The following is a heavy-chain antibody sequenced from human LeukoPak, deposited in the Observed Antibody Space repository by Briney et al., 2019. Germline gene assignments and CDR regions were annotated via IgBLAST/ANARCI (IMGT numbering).Heavy chain of an antibody. V-gene: IGHV1-8*01. CDR2: MNPNSGNT. J-gene: IGHJ4*02. CDR1: GYTFTSYD. Sequence: ASVKVSCKASGYTFTSYDINWVRQTTGQGLEWMGWMNPNSGNTGYAQKFQGRVTMTRNTSISTAYMELSSLRSEDTAVYYCARGKGPGSHRSRGRAMGYWGQGTLVTVSS. CDR3: ARGKGPGSHRSRGRAMGY. D-gene: IGHD1-14*01.